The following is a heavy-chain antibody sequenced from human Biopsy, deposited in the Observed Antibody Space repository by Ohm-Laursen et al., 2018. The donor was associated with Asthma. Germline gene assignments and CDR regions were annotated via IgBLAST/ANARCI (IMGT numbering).Heavy chain of an antibody. CDR1: GGSIRSHD. J-gene: IGHJ5*02. D-gene: IGHD2-15*01. CDR2: VSHTGST. CDR3: ARLADCSGGACYSYGWFDP. V-gene: IGHV4-59*11. Sequence: PGTLSLTCTVSGGSIRSHDWTWIRLPPGKGLEYIGDVSHTGSTNYNPSLKSRVTMSLDTSKSQFSLRLTSVTPADTAVYYCARLADCSGGACYSYGWFDPWGQGTWVTVSS.